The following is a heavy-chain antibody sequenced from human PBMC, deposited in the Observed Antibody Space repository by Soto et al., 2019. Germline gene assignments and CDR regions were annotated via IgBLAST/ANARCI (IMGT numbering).Heavy chain of an antibody. D-gene: IGHD3-10*01. CDR2: ISYDGIYK. J-gene: IGHJ6*02. CDR1: GLTFSSYG. CDR3: SRVLPGRTGALYYYYYGMDV. V-gene: IGHV3-30-3*01. Sequence: PGGSLRLSCAASGLTFSSYGMHWGRQAAGKGLEWVALISYDGIYKYYPDSAKRRFTISRHNPKNPLYLQITSLRAEDTAVYYCSRVLPGRTGALYYYYYGMDVWGQGTTVTVSS.